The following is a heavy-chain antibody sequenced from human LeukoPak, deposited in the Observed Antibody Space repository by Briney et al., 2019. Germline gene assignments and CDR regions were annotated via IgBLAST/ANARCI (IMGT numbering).Heavy chain of an antibody. Sequence: PGGSLRLSCAASGFTFSSYGMHWVRQAPGKGLEWVAVISYDGSNKYYADSVKGRFTISRDNSKNTLYLQMNSLRAEDTAVYYCAKTSRRTFLYYFDYWGQGTLVTVSS. CDR2: ISYDGSNK. D-gene: IGHD3-3*01. CDR1: GFTFSSYG. CDR3: AKTSRRTFLYYFDY. J-gene: IGHJ4*02. V-gene: IGHV3-30*18.